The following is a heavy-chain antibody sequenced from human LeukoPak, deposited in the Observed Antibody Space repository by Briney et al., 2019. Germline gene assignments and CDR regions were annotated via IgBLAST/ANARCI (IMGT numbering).Heavy chain of an antibody. D-gene: IGHD4-17*01. J-gene: IGHJ4*02. V-gene: IGHV3-30*04. Sequence: GGSLRLSCAASGFTFSSYAMHWVRQAPGKGLEWVAVISYDGSNKYYADSVKGRFTISRDNFKNTLYLQMNSLRAEDTAVYYCAGLAYGDYESWGQGTLVTVSS. CDR3: AGLAYGDYES. CDR1: GFTFSSYA. CDR2: ISYDGSNK.